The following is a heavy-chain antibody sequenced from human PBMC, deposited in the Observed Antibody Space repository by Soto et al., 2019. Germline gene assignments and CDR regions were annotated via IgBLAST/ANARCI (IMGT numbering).Heavy chain of an antibody. J-gene: IGHJ4*02. V-gene: IGHV3-23*01. CDR3: AKDRQFRSYYESAGHYND. CDR2: ISGRGGVT. CDR1: GFTFRNQD. D-gene: IGHD3-22*01. Sequence: EVQLLESGGGLVQPGGSLRLTCVGSGFTFRNQDMRWVRQAPGKGLEWVSGISGRGGVTYYADSVKGRFTISRDNSKNKLYLHMNNLRTNDTAVYYCAKDRQFRSYYESAGHYNDWGQGTLVTVSS.